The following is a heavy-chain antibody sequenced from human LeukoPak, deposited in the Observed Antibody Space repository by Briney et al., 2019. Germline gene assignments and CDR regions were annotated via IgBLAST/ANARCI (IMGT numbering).Heavy chain of an antibody. V-gene: IGHV4-39*01. CDR2: IYYSGST. CDR3: ARRAVAGSTGTFDY. J-gene: IGHJ4*02. Sequence: SETLSLTCTVSGGSISSSSYYWGLIRQPPGKWLEWIGSIYYSGSTYYNLSLKSRVTISVDTSKNQFSLKLSSVTAADTAVYYCARRAVAGSTGTFDYWGQGTLVTVSS. D-gene: IGHD6-19*01. CDR1: GGSISSSSYY.